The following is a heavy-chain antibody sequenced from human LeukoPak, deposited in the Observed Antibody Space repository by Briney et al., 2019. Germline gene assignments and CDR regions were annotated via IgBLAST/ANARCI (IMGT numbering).Heavy chain of an antibody. Sequence: PSETLSLTCTVSGGSISSGGYYWSWIRQHPGKGLEWIGYIYYSGSTYYNPSLKSRVTISVDTSKNQFSLKLSSVTAADTAVYYCAREHYYDSSGSLTPGLLSGMDVWGQGTTVTVSS. CDR3: AREHYYDSSGSLTPGLLSGMDV. CDR2: IYYSGST. J-gene: IGHJ6*02. D-gene: IGHD3-22*01. CDR1: GGSISSGGYY. V-gene: IGHV4-31*03.